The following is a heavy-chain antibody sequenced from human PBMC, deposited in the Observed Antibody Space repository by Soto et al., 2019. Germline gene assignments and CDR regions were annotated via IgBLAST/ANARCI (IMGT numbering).Heavy chain of an antibody. CDR3: ARDGFTARWLQPWPSDSYTHHDY. V-gene: IGHV3-30-3*01. CDR2: ISYDGSNK. CDR1: GFTFSSYA. J-gene: IGHJ4*02. Sequence: GGSLRLSCAASGFTFSSYAMHWVRQAPGKGLEWVAVISYDGSNKYYADSVKGRFTISRDNSKNTLYLQMNSLRAEDTAVYYCARDGFTARWLQPWPSDSYTHHDYWGQGTLVTVSS. D-gene: IGHD3-3*01.